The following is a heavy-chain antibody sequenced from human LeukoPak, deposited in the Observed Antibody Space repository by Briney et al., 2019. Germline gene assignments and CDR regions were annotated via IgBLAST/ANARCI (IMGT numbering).Heavy chain of an antibody. D-gene: IGHD6-13*01. CDR2: IYYSGST. V-gene: IGHV4-59*01. J-gene: IGHJ4*02. CDR1: GGSISSYY. CDR3: ARDRPGGSSLDY. Sequence: SETLSLTCTVSGGSISSYYWSWIRKPPGKGMEWIGYIYYSGSTTYNPSLKSRVTISVDTSKNHFSLKLSSVTAADTAVYYCARDRPGGSSLDYWGQGILVTVSS.